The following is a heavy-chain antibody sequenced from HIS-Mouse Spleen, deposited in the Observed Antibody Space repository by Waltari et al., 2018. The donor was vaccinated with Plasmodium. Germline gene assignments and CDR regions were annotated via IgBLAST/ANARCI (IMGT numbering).Heavy chain of an antibody. CDR3: ARRGGSYYYFDY. CDR2: IYYSGST. V-gene: IGHV4-39*01. J-gene: IGHJ4*02. Sequence: QLQLQESGPGLVKPSETLSLTCTVSGGSISSSSYYWGWSRQPPGKGLEWIGGIYYSGSTYYNPSLKRRVTISVDTSKNQFSLKLSSVTAADTAVYYCARRGGSYYYFDYWGQGTLVTVSS. CDR1: GGSISSSSYY. D-gene: IGHD1-26*01.